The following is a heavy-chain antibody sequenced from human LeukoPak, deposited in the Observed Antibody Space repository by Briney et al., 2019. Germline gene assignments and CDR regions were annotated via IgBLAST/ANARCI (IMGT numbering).Heavy chain of an antibody. CDR2: ISAYNGNT. Sequence: EASVKVSCKASGYTFSNFGISWVRQAPGQGLEWMGWISAYNGNTDYAQKLQGRVTMTIDTSTSTAYMELRSLRSDDTAVYHCARAGDIVVVAVAGAGYYYMDVWGKGSRSPSP. J-gene: IGHJ6*03. V-gene: IGHV1-18*01. D-gene: IGHD2-2*01. CDR3: ARAGDIVVVAVAGAGYYYMDV. CDR1: GYTFSNFG.